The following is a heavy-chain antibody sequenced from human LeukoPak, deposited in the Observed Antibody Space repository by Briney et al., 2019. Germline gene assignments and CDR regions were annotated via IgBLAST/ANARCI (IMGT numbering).Heavy chain of an antibody. D-gene: IGHD5/OR15-5a*01. Sequence: ASVKVSCKASGYTFTSYDINWVRQATGQGLEWMGWMNPNSGNTNYEQKFQGRVTMTRDTSTSTVYMELSSLRSEDTAVYYCARGDHVRIYAESAFDIWGQGTMATVSS. CDR1: GYTFTSYD. J-gene: IGHJ3*02. V-gene: IGHV1-8*01. CDR2: MNPNSGNT. CDR3: ARGDHVRIYAESAFDI.